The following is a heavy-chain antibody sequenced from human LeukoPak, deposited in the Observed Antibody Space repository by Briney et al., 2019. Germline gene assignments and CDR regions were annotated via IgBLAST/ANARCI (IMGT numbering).Heavy chain of an antibody. D-gene: IGHD6-13*01. CDR1: GFTFSSYA. CDR2: ITGSGGST. V-gene: IGHV3-23*01. Sequence: GGSLRLSCAASGFTFSSYAMSSVRPAPGKGLEWVLAITGSGGSTYYADSVKGRFTISRDNSKNTLYLQMNSLRAEDTAVYYCAKSDSSSWYPNNWFDPWGQGTLVTVSS. CDR3: AKSDSSSWYPNNWFDP. J-gene: IGHJ5*02.